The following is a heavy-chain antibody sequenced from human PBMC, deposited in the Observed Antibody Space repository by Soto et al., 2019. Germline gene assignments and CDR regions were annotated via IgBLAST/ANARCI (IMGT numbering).Heavy chain of an antibody. CDR1: GGSISSYY. V-gene: IGHV4-59*08. Sequence: PSETLSLTCTGSGGSISSYYWSWIRQPPGKGLEWIGSIYHSGTAYYNPSLKSRVIISRDTSKNQFSLKLSSLTSADSAVYYCARIGAFDIWGQGTMVTVSS. CDR2: IYHSGTA. CDR3: ARIGAFDI. J-gene: IGHJ3*02.